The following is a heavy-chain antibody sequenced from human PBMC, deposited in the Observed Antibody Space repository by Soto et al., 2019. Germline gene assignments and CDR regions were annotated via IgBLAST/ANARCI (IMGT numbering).Heavy chain of an antibody. V-gene: IGHV1-69*13. CDR3: ARVVSGLDY. CDR1: GGTFSSYA. J-gene: IGHJ4*02. D-gene: IGHD2-15*01. Sequence: SVKVSCKVSGGTFSSYAISWVRQAPGQGLEWMGGVIPIFDTSNYAPEFQGRVTITADESTSTAYMELSSLRSEDTAIYYCARVVSGLDYWGQGTLVTVS. CDR2: VIPIFDTS.